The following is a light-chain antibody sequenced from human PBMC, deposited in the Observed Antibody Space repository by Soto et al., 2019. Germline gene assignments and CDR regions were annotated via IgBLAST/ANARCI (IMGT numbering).Light chain of an antibody. Sequence: QSVLTQPASVSGSPGQSITISCTGTSSDVGSYNLVSWYQQHPGKAPKLMIYEGSKRPSGVSNRFSGSKSDNTASLTISGLQAEDEADYYCCSYAGSRGLVFGGGTKVTVL. CDR1: SSDVGSYNL. CDR3: CSYAGSRGLV. J-gene: IGLJ2*01. CDR2: EGS. V-gene: IGLV2-23*01.